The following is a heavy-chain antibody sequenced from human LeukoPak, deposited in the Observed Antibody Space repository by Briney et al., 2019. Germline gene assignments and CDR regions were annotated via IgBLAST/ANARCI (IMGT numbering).Heavy chain of an antibody. CDR1: GLTFTDFW. J-gene: IGHJ4*02. Sequence: GGSLRLSCAASGLTFTDFWVNSVRLAPGRGLKWLANIRPDGSERYYVDSVKGRFAISRDNVKNEVYREMNSVRAEDTGVYYCSGRDSSRSPRAYWGQGTLVSVSS. D-gene: IGHD2-2*01. V-gene: IGHV3-7*03. CDR3: SGRDSSRSPRAY. CDR2: IRPDGSER.